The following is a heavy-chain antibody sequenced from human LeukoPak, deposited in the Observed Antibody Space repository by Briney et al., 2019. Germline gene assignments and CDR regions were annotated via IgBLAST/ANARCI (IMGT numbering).Heavy chain of an antibody. CDR2: IYYSGST. V-gene: IGHV4-39*01. CDR1: GGSISSSSYY. Sequence: PSETLSLTCTVSGGSISSSSYYWGWIRHPPGKGLEWIGSIYYSGSTYYNPSLKSRVTISVDTSKNQFSLKLSSVTAADTAVYYCAKLGDYDFWSGYFYYFDYWGQGTLVTVSS. CDR3: AKLGDYDFWSGYFYYFDY. J-gene: IGHJ4*02. D-gene: IGHD3-3*01.